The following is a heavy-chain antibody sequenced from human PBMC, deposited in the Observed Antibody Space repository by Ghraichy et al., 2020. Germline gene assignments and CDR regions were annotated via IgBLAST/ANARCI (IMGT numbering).Heavy chain of an antibody. CDR1: GGSFSGYY. J-gene: IGHJ4*02. Sequence: ESLNISCAVYGGSFSGYYWSWIRQPPGKGLEWIGDINHSGSTNYNPSLKSRVTISVDTSKNQFSLKLTSVTAADTAVYYCARGNLIFGAVTELSGHYYFDYWGQGTLVTVSS. D-gene: IGHD3-3*01. V-gene: IGHV4-34*01. CDR3: ARGNLIFGAVTELSGHYYFDY. CDR2: INHSGST.